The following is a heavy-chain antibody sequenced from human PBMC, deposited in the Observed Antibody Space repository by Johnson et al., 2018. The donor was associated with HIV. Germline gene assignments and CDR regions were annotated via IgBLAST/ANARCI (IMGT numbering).Heavy chain of an antibody. D-gene: IGHD3-16*02. J-gene: IGHJ3*02. CDR2: ISYDGSNK. Sequence: QVQLVESGGGVVQPGRSLRLSCVASGFTFSSYGIHWVRQAPGKGLEWVAIISYDGSNKYYADSVKGRFTISRDNSKNTLYLQMNRLSAEDTAVYYCATISVIPSRVNDAFDIWGQGTMVTVSS. V-gene: IGHV3-30*03. CDR1: GFTFSSYG. CDR3: ATISVIPSRVNDAFDI.